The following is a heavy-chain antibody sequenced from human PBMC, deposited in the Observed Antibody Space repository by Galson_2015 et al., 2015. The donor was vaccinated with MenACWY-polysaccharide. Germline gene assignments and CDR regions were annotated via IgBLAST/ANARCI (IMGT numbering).Heavy chain of an antibody. J-gene: IGHJ6*02. D-gene: IGHD6-19*01. Sequence: ETLSLTCTVSGASISNYYWSWIRQPAGKGLEWIGRVYASGSTNSNPSLKSRLTMSVDTSKNQFSLRLSSVTAADTAVYYCAKVRGWQWPRYSMDVWGQGTTVTVSS. V-gene: IGHV4-4*07. CDR2: VYASGST. CDR3: AKVRGWQWPRYSMDV. CDR1: GASISNYY.